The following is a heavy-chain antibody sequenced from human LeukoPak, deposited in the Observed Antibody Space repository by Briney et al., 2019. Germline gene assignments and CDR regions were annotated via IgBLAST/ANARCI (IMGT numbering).Heavy chain of an antibody. CDR3: ARTSYSSSWPNFDY. CDR2: IYHSGST. V-gene: IGHV4-38-2*02. J-gene: IGHJ4*02. CDR1: GYSISSGYY. D-gene: IGHD6-13*01. Sequence: PSETLSLTCTVSGYSISSGYYWGWIRQPPGKGLEWIGSIYHSGSTYYNPSLKSRVTISVDTSKNQFSLKLSSVTAADTAVYYCARTSYSSSWPNFDYWGQGTLVTVSS.